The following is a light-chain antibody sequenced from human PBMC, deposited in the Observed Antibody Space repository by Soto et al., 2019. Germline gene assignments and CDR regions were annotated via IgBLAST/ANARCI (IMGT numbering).Light chain of an antibody. CDR3: SSYAGSTTYV. CDR2: EGF. CDR1: TNDVGTYNL. Sequence: QSALTQPASVSGSPGQSITLSCTGTTNDVGTYNLVSWYQQHPGKPPKLMIYEGFKRPSGVSNRFSGSKSGNTASLTISGLQAEDEADYYCSSYAGSTTYVFRTGTKVTVL. J-gene: IGLJ1*01. V-gene: IGLV2-23*01.